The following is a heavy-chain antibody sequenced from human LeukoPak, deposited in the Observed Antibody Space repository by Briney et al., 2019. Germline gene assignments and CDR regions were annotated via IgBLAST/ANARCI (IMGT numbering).Heavy chain of an antibody. CDR1: GFTFSSYE. V-gene: IGHV3-48*03. Sequence: SGGSLRLSCAASGFTFSSYEMDWVRQAPGKGLEWVSYISSSGSTIYYADSVKGRFTISRDNAKNSLYLQMNSLRAEDTAVYYCARSGSYLRLDPWGQGTLVTVSS. J-gene: IGHJ5*02. CDR3: ARSGSYLRLDP. CDR2: ISSSGSTI. D-gene: IGHD3-10*01.